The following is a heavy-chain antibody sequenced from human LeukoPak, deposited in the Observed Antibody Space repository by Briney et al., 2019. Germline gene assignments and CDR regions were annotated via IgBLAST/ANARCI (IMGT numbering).Heavy chain of an antibody. Sequence: PSETLSLTCTVSGGSVRSSRPYWGWIRQSPGKGLEWIGSVYYVGNAYYRPSLLSRATISIDTSKTHISLRLTSVTATDTGTYYCATHDEGSYFETWGQGALVTVSS. V-gene: IGHV4-39*02. CDR3: ATHDEGSYFET. D-gene: IGHD3-10*01. J-gene: IGHJ5*02. CDR2: VYYVGNA. CDR1: GGSVRSSRPY.